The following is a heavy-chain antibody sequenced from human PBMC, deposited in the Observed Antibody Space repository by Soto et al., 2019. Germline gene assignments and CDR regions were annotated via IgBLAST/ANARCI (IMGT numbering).Heavy chain of an antibody. CDR2: IYWDDDK. CDR3: AHKQVAAAGGTFGY. Sequence: SGPTLVNPTQTLTLTCTFSGFSLSTSGVGVGWIRQPPGKALEWLALIYWDDDKRYSPSLKSRLTITKDTSKNQVVLTMTNMDPVDTATYYRAHKQVAAAGGTFGYWGQGTLVTVSS. J-gene: IGHJ4*02. CDR1: GFSLSTSGVG. D-gene: IGHD6-13*01. V-gene: IGHV2-5*02.